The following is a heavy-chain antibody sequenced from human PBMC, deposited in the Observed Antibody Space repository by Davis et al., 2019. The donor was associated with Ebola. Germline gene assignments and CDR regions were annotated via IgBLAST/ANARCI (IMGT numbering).Heavy chain of an antibody. CDR2: IYHSGST. CDR3: ARAVRRGVGDLDY. CDR1: GGSISSSNW. D-gene: IGHD3-10*01. V-gene: IGHV4-4*02. J-gene: IGHJ4*02. Sequence: PSETLSLTCAVSGGSISSSNWWSWVRQPPGKGLEWIGEIYHSGSTNYNPSLKSRVTIAVDKSKNQFSLKLSSVTAADTAVYYCARAVRRGVGDLDYWGQGTLVTVSS.